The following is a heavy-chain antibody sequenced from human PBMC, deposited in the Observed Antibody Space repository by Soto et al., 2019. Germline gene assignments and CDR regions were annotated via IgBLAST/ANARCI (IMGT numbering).Heavy chain of an antibody. Sequence: QITLKESGPTLVKPSQTLTLTCTFSGFSLSTVGVGVGGIRQPPGKALQWLALIYWNGDKYYSPSLTNRLTITKDTYKNQVVLTMTDMDPVDAGTFFCAHKGQLVGDWFDPWGQGTLVTVSS. D-gene: IGHD6-6*01. J-gene: IGHJ5*02. CDR1: GFSLSTVGVG. CDR2: IYWNGDK. V-gene: IGHV2-5*01. CDR3: AHKGQLVGDWFDP.